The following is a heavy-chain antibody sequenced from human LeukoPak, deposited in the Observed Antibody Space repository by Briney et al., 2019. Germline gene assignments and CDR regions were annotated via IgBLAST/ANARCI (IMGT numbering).Heavy chain of an antibody. V-gene: IGHV3-20*04. CDR3: ARDPYYDVLNFDY. CDR1: VFTFDDYD. Sequence: GGSLRPSCAASVFTFDDYDMSWVRQAPGKGLEWVSGINWNGGSTGYADSVKGRFTISRDNAKNSLYLQMNSLRAEDTALYYCARDPYYDVLNFDYWGQGTLVTVSS. J-gene: IGHJ4*02. CDR2: INWNGGST. D-gene: IGHD3-22*01.